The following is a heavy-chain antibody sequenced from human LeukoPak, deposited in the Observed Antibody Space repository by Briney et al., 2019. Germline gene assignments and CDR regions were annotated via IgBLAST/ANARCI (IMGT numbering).Heavy chain of an antibody. CDR2: INHSGST. V-gene: IGHV4-34*01. CDR1: GGSFSGYY. D-gene: IGHD3-10*01. CDR3: AKVANYYYGSETYYFFEH. J-gene: IGHJ4*02. Sequence: SETLSLTCAVYGGSFSGYYWSWIRQPPGKGLEWIGEINHSGSTNYNPSLKSRVTISVDTSKNQFSLKLSSVTAADTAVYYCAKVANYYYGSETYYFFEHWGQGTPVTASS.